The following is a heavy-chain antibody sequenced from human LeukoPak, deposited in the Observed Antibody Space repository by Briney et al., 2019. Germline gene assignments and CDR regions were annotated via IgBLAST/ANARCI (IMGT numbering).Heavy chain of an antibody. Sequence: PGGSLRLSCVASGFTFSNYWMSWFRQTPRKELEWLGNIKEDGSEKYYLDSLKGRFTISRDNTHSSVFLQMNNLRAEDTAMYYCVRDYVWWTSDPDYCGQGTLVTVSS. CDR2: IKEDGSEK. CDR3: VRDYVWWTSDPDY. V-gene: IGHV3-7*01. CDR1: GFTFSNYW. D-gene: IGHD3-16*01. J-gene: IGHJ4*02.